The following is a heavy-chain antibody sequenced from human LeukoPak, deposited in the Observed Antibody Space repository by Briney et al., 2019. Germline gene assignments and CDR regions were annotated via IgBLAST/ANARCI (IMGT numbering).Heavy chain of an antibody. V-gene: IGHV1-69*05. Sequence: SVKVSCKASGGTSSSYAISWVRQAPGQGLEWMGEIIPIFGTANYAQKFQGRVTITTDESTSTAYMELSSLRSEDTAVYYCARDSSLRAKGELQPSFDYWGQGTLVTVSS. CDR2: IIPIFGTA. CDR3: ARDSSLRAKGELQPSFDY. CDR1: GGTSSSYA. D-gene: IGHD1-26*01. J-gene: IGHJ4*02.